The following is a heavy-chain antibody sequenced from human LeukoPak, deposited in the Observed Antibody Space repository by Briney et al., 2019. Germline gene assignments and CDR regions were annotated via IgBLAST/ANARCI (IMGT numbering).Heavy chain of an antibody. CDR2: ISYDGSNK. CDR1: GFTFSSYA. J-gene: IGHJ5*02. V-gene: IGHV3-30-3*01. CDR3: ARDAAPPFDH. D-gene: IGHD6-25*01. Sequence: PGGSLRLSCAASGFTFSSYAMHWVRQAPGKGLEWVAVISYDGSNKYYADSVKGRFTISRDNSKSTLYLQMNSLRAEDTAVYYCARDAAPPFDHWGQGTLVTVSS.